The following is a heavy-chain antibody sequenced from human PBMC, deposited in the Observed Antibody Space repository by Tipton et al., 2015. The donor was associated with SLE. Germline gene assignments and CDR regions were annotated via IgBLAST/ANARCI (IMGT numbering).Heavy chain of an antibody. CDR1: GGSISSSSYY. CDR3: ARMVRTNFPFDY. Sequence: TLSLTCTVSGGSISSSSYYWGWIRQPPGKGLEWIGSIYYSGSTYYNPSLKSRVTISVDTSKNQFSLKLSSVTAADTAVYYCARMVRTNFPFDYWGQGTLVTVSS. D-gene: IGHD5-18*01. J-gene: IGHJ4*02. V-gene: IGHV4-39*07. CDR2: IYYSGST.